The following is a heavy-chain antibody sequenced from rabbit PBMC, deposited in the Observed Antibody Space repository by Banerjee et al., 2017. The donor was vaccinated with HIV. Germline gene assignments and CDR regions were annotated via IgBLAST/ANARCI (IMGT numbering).Heavy chain of an antibody. D-gene: IGHD1-1*01. CDR3: VRGASSSGYYSL. V-gene: IGHV1S45*01. Sequence: EESGGDLVQPEGSLTLTCKASGFSFSSGYWVCWVRQAPGKGLEWIGCIDAGNSGSTWYARWAKGHFTISKTSSTTVPLQMTSLTAADTATYFCVRGASSSGYYSLWGQGPLVTVS. CDR1: GFSFSSGYW. CDR2: IDAGNSGST. J-gene: IGHJ3*01.